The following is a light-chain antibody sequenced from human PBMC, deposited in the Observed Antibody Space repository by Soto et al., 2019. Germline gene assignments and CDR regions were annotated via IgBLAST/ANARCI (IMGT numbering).Light chain of an antibody. V-gene: IGKV1-27*01. J-gene: IGKJ4*01. CDR3: QKYTSVPS. CDR1: QGISNY. Sequence: DIQMTQSPSSLSASVGDRVTITCRASQGISNYLAWYQQKPGKIPKLLIFAASTLQSGVPSRFTGSGSEKEFTLTISSLQPEDVATYYCQKYTSVPSFGGGTKVEIK. CDR2: AAS.